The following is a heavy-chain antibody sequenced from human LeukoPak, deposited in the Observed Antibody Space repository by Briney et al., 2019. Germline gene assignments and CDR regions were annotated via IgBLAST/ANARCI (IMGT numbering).Heavy chain of an antibody. Sequence: ASVKVSCKASGYTFTSYAIRWVRQAPGQRLEWMGWISAGNGNTKYSQKFQGRVTITRDTSASTAYMELSSLRSEDTAVYYCARGIVVAGHIFDYWGQGTLDTVSS. V-gene: IGHV1-3*01. D-gene: IGHD6-19*01. CDR3: ARGIVVAGHIFDY. J-gene: IGHJ4*02. CDR2: ISAGNGNT. CDR1: GYTFTSYA.